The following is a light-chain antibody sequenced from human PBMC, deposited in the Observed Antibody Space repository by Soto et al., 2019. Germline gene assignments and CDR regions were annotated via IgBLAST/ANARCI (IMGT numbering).Light chain of an antibody. CDR1: TSNIGTNA. J-gene: IGLJ1*01. V-gene: IGLV1-44*01. Sequence: QSVLSQPPSASGTPGQRVTVSCSGSTSNIGTNAVNWFQHLPGTAPKLLIYTNNQRPSGVPDRFSASKSGTSASLVIDGLQSEDEADYYCATWHDYFYVSGTGTKVTVL. CDR2: TNN. CDR3: ATWHDYFYV.